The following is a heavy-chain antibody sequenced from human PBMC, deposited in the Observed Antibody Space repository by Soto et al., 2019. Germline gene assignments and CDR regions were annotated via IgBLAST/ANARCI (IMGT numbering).Heavy chain of an antibody. CDR1: GFTFSSYS. J-gene: IGHJ4*02. CDR2: ISSSSSTI. CDR3: VKDPTTLTSSSSPFDY. V-gene: IGHV3-48*01. Sequence: GGSLRLSCAASGFTFSSYSMNWVRQAPGKGLEWVSYISSSSSTIYYADSVKGRFTISRDNSKNTLYLQMSSLRAEDTAVYYCVKDPTTLTSSSSPFDYWGQGTLVTVSS. D-gene: IGHD6-6*01.